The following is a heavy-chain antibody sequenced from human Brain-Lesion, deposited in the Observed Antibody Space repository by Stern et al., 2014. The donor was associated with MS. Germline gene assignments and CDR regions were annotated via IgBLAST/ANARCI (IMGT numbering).Heavy chain of an antibody. D-gene: IGHD2-15*01. J-gene: IGHJ5*02. V-gene: IGHV4-39*01. CDR1: GGSVSSTSYA. CDR2: IYYSGNT. Sequence: QLVESGPGLVKPSETLSLTCTVAGGSVSSTSYAWAWIRQPPGKGLEWIGTIYYSGNTYYSPSLKRRITISLDTSKNQFSLQLRSVTAADTAVYYCAGEEDIRYCSGGSCTGNWFDPWGQGTLVTVSS. CDR3: AGEEDIRYCSGGSCTGNWFDP.